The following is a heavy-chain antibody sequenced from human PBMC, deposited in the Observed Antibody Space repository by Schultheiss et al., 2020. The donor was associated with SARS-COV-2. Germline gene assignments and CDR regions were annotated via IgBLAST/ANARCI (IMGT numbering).Heavy chain of an antibody. CDR3: ARGPPMVYAIRWFDP. V-gene: IGHV4-34*01. D-gene: IGHD2-8*01. J-gene: IGHJ5*02. CDR2: INHSGST. CDR1: GGSFSGYY. Sequence: SETLSLTCAVYGGSFSGYYWSWIRQPPGKGLEWIGEINHSGSTNYNPSLKSRVTISVDTSKNQFSLKLSSVTAADTAVYYCARGPPMVYAIRWFDPWGQGTLVTVSS.